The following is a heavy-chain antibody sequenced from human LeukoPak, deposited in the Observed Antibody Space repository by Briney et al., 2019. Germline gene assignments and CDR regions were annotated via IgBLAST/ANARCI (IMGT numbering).Heavy chain of an antibody. D-gene: IGHD3-9*01. J-gene: IGHJ6*02. CDR2: IYYSGST. Sequence: SETLSLTCTVSGGSISSGDYYWSWIRQPRGKGLEWIGYIYYSGSTYYNPSLKSRVTISVDTSKNQFSLKLSSVTAADTAVYYCARENYDILTGYSKNYYYYGMDVWGQGTTVTVSS. CDR1: GGSISSGDYY. CDR3: ARENYDILTGYSKNYYYYGMDV. V-gene: IGHV4-30-4*01.